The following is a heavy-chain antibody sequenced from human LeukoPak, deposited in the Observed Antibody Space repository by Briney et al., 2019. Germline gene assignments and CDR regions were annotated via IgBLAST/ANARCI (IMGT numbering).Heavy chain of an antibody. J-gene: IGHJ4*02. CDR3: ARAYSGSYIGGY. Sequence: ASVKVSCKASGYTFTDYHMHWVRQAPGQGLEWMGWINPNSGGTNYALKFQGRVTMTRDTSISTAYMELSRLRSDDTAVYYCARAYSGSYIGGYWGQGTLVTVSS. D-gene: IGHD1-26*01. CDR2: INPNSGGT. V-gene: IGHV1-2*02. CDR1: GYTFTDYH.